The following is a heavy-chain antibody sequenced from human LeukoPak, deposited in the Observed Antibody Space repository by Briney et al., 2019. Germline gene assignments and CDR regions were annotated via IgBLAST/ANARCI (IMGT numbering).Heavy chain of an antibody. CDR3: ARGDFDWNFDY. CDR2: IYSGGST. J-gene: IGHJ4*02. CDR1: GFTVSRNY. D-gene: IGHD3-9*01. V-gene: IGHV3-66*01. Sequence: GGSLRLSCAASGFTVSRNYMSWVRQAPGKGLEWVSVIYSGGSTYYADSVKGRFTISRDNSKTTLYLQMNSLRAEDTAVYYCARGDFDWNFDYWGQGTLVTVSS.